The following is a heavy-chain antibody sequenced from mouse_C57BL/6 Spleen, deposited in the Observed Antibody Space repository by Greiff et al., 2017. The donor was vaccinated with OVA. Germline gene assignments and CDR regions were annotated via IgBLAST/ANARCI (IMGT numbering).Heavy chain of an antibody. CDR3: ARGITTVVDVDY. Sequence: VQLQQSGPELVKPGASVKISCKASGYAFSSSWMNWVKQRPGKGLEWIGRIYPGDGDTNYNGKFKGKATLTADKSSSTAYMQLSSLTSEDSAVYFCARGITTVVDVDYWGQGTTLTVSS. V-gene: IGHV1-82*01. CDR2: IYPGDGDT. D-gene: IGHD1-1*01. J-gene: IGHJ2*01. CDR1: GYAFSSSW.